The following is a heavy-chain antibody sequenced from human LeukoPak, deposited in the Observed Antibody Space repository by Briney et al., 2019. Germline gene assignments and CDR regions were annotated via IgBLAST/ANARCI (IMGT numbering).Heavy chain of an antibody. CDR3: ARGGLGYCSSTSCYTHLNWFDP. V-gene: IGHV1-18*01. CDR2: ISAYNGNT. D-gene: IGHD2-2*02. J-gene: IGHJ5*02. CDR1: SYTFTSYG. Sequence: ASVKVSCKASSYTFTSYGISWVQQAPGQGLEWMGWISAYNGNTNYAQKLQGRVTMTTDTSTSTAYMELRSLRSDDTAVYYCARGGLGYCSSTSCYTHLNWFDPWGQGTLVTVSS.